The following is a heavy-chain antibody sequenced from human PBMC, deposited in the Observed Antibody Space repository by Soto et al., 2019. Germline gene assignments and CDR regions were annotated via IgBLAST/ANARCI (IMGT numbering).Heavy chain of an antibody. V-gene: IGHV3-11*01. CDR2: ISSSGSTI. Sequence: LRLSCAASGFTFIDYYMSWIRQAPGKGLERVSYISSSGSTIYYADSVKGRFTISRDNAKNSLYLQMNSLRAEDTAVYYCARVGYCTNGVCYKDYYYGMDVWGQGTTVTVSS. CDR1: GFTFIDYY. CDR3: ARVGYCTNGVCYKDYYYGMDV. J-gene: IGHJ6*02. D-gene: IGHD2-8*01.